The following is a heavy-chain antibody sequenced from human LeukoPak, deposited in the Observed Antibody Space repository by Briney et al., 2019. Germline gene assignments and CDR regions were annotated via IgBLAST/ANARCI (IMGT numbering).Heavy chain of an antibody. CDR1: DGSFSGYY. J-gene: IGHJ4*02. Sequence: ETLSLTCAVYDGSFSGYYWSWIRQPPGKGLEWIGSIYHSGSTYYNPSLKSRVTISVDTSKNQFSLKLSSVTAADTAVYYCARDGYYYDSRVDYWGQGTLVTVSS. D-gene: IGHD3-22*01. CDR2: IYHSGST. CDR3: ARDGYYYDSRVDY. V-gene: IGHV4-34*01.